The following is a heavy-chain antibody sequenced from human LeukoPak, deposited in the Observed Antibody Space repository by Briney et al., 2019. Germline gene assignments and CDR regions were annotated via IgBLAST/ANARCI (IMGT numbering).Heavy chain of an antibody. CDR1: GFTFTTYG. CDR2: IYPDGTNK. V-gene: IGHV3-30*02. Sequence: LSGGSLRLSCAASGFTFTTYGMHWDRQAPGKGLEWVACIYPDGTNKDYADSVKGRFIISRDNSKNTLFLQMNSLRAEATAVYYCAKDWSGNYNWSDPWGQGTLVTVSS. D-gene: IGHD3-3*01. J-gene: IGHJ5*02. CDR3: AKDWSGNYNWSDP.